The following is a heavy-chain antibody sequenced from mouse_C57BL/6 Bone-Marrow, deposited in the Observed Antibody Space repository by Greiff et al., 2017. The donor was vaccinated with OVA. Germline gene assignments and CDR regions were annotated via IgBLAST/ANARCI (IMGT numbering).Heavy chain of an antibody. Sequence: QVQLQQPGAELVMPGASVKLSCKASGYTFTSYWMHWVKQRPGQGLEWIGEIDPSDSYTNYNQKFKGKSTLTVDKSSSTAYMQLSSLTSEDSAVYYCARLIYYGSSGGAMDYWGQGTSVTVSS. J-gene: IGHJ4*01. D-gene: IGHD1-1*01. CDR3: ARLIYYGSSGGAMDY. CDR2: IDPSDSYT. V-gene: IGHV1-69*01. CDR1: GYTFTSYW.